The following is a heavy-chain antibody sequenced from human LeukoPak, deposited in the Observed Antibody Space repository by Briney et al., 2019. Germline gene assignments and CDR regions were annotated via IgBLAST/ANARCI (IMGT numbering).Heavy chain of an antibody. CDR3: ARDMDWSGHPNAFEI. J-gene: IGHJ3*02. CDR1: GFTFSSYW. Sequence: PGGSLRLSCAASGFTFSSYWMSWVRQAPGKGLEWVANIKQDGSEKYYVDSVKGRFTISRDNAKNSLYLQMNSLRAEDTAVYYCARDMDWSGHPNAFEIWGQGAMVTVSS. D-gene: IGHD3-3*01. V-gene: IGHV3-7*01. CDR2: IKQDGSEK.